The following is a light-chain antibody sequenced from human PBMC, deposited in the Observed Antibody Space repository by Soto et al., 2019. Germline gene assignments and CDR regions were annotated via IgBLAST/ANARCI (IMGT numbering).Light chain of an antibody. CDR2: EVV. CDR1: KNDIGVYDF. CDR3: TSHAGSNNYV. J-gene: IGLJ1*01. Sequence: QSVLTQPPSASGSPGQSVTISCTGTKNDIGVYDFVSWYQHHPGKAPRLIIYEVVQRPSGVPDRFSGSKSGNTASLTVSGLQAADEADYYCTSHAGSNNYVFGTGTKVTVL. V-gene: IGLV2-8*01.